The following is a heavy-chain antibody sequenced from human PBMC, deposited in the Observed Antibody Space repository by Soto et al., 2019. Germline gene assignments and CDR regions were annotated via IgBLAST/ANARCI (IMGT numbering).Heavy chain of an antibody. J-gene: IGHJ4*02. Sequence: GGSLRLSCAASGFTLSSYDMHWVRQATGKGLEWVSGIDTAGDTYSPGSVKGRFTISRENAKNSLYLQMNSLRAEDTAVYFCAKDMDYYDSSGIDYWGQGTLVTVSS. CDR3: AKDMDYYDSSGIDY. D-gene: IGHD3-22*01. CDR1: GFTLSSYD. V-gene: IGHV3-13*01. CDR2: IDTAGDT.